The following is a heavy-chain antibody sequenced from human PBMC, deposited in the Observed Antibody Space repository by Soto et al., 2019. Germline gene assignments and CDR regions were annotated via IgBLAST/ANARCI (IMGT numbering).Heavy chain of an antibody. V-gene: IGHV4-59*01. D-gene: IGHD3-10*01. CDR3: ARDRRYYGSGSPDDYYYYGMDV. CDR2: IYYSGST. CDR1: GDSISSYY. J-gene: IGHJ6*02. Sequence: SETLSLTCTISGDSISSYYWSWIRQPPGKGLKWIGYIYYSGSTNYNPSLKSRVTTSVDTSKNQFSLKLSSVTAADTAVYYCARDRRYYGSGSPDDYYYYGMDVWGQGTTVTVS.